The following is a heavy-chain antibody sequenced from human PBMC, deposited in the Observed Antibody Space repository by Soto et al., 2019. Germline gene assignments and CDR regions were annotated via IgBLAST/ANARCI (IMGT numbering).Heavy chain of an antibody. V-gene: IGHV4-59*01. CDR1: GGSLTNYF. Sequence: QVQLQESGPGLVEPSETLSLTCTVSGGSLTNYFWTWIRQSPGKGLEWIAYIRYSGKTGYNPSLKSLVTISLDTPKNQFSLKLTSVTAADTAIYYCARFQYTVVTPFELWGQGTMVIVSS. D-gene: IGHD2-21*02. J-gene: IGHJ3*01. CDR3: ARFQYTVVTPFEL. CDR2: IRYSGKT.